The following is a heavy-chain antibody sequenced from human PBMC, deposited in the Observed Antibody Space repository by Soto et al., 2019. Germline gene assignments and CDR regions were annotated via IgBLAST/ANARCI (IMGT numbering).Heavy chain of an antibody. Sequence: GGSLRLSCAASGFTFSSYAMSWVRQAPGKGLEWVSAISGSGGSTYYADSVKGRFTISRDNSKNTLYLQMNSLRAEDTAVYYCARDTPLFSFGYQRGSYFAHWGQGALVTV. CDR1: GFTFSSYA. J-gene: IGHJ4*02. CDR2: ISGSGGST. V-gene: IGHV3-23*01. CDR3: ARDTPLFSFGYQRGSYFAH. D-gene: IGHD3-22*01.